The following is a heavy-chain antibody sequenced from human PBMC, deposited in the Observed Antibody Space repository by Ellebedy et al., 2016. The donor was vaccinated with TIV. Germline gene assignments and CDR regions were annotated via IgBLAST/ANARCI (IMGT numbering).Heavy chain of an antibody. Sequence: GGSLRLSCVGSGFSFRSYWMSWVRQAPGKGLEWVANMRQDGGDKYYVDSVKGRFTISRDNAKSSLYLQMNSLRVEDTAVYYCARAIYGASYLWGHGTLVTVSS. J-gene: IGHJ2*01. V-gene: IGHV3-7*01. CDR1: GFSFRSYW. CDR2: MRQDGGDK. D-gene: IGHD4-17*01. CDR3: ARAIYGASYL.